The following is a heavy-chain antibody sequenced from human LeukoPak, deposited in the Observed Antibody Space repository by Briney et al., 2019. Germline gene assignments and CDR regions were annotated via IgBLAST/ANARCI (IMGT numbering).Heavy chain of an antibody. CDR3: ARGRDGSGSYSDPYYYGMDV. V-gene: IGHV4-34*01. CDR2: INHSGST. CDR1: GGSFSGYY. D-gene: IGHD3-10*01. Sequence: SETLSLTCAVYGGSFSGYYWSWIRQPPGKGLEWFGEINHSGSTNYNPSLKSRVTISVDTSKNQLSLRLSAVTAADTALYNCARGRDGSGSYSDPYYYGMDVWGQGTTVTVSS. J-gene: IGHJ6*02.